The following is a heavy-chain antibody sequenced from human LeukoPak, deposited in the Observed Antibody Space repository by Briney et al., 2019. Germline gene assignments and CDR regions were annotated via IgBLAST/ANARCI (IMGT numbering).Heavy chain of an antibody. Sequence: TGGSLRLSCAASGFTFSSYGMHWVRQAPGKGLEWVAVISYDGNNKYYADSVKGRFTISRDNSKNTLYLQMDNLRGEDTAVYYCAKDQSDGDYSHWYFDLWGRGTLVTVSS. V-gene: IGHV3-30*18. CDR1: GFTFSSYG. CDR3: AKDQSDGDYSHWYFDL. J-gene: IGHJ2*01. CDR2: ISYDGNNK. D-gene: IGHD4-17*01.